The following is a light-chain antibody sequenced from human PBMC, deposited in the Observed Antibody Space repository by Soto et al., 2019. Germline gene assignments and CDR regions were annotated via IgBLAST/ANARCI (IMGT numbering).Light chain of an antibody. CDR2: GAS. CDR1: QSVSSSY. J-gene: IGKJ5*01. CDR3: QQYDSSPFT. V-gene: IGKV3-20*01. Sequence: EIVLTQSPGTLFLSPGERATLSCRASQSVSSSYLAWYQQKPGQAPRLLIYGASRRATGVPDRFSGSGSGTDFTLTISGLEPEDFAVYYCQQYDSSPFTFGQGTRLDIK.